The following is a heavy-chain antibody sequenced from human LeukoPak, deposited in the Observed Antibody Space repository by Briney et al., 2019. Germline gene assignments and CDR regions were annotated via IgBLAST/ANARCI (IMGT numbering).Heavy chain of an antibody. Sequence: GGSLRLSCAASGFTFSSYGMHWVRQAPGKGLEWVAVIWYDGSNKHYADSVKGRFTISRDNSKNTLYLQMNSLRAEDTAVYYCARAMVWGVSNWFDPWGQGTLVTVSS. CDR3: ARAMVWGVSNWFDP. CDR1: GFTFSSYG. V-gene: IGHV3-33*01. J-gene: IGHJ5*02. D-gene: IGHD3-10*01. CDR2: IWYDGSNK.